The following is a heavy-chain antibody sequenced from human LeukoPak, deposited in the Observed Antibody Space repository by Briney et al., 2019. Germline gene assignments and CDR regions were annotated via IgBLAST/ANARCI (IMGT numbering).Heavy chain of an antibody. CDR3: ARGPDSGSYFAWFDP. CDR1: GGSFSGYY. Sequence: SETLSLTCAVYGGSFSGYYWSWVRQPPGKGLEWIGEINHRGSTNYNPSFKSRVAISVDTSRNQLSLKLSSVTAADTAVYYCARGPDSGSYFAWFDPWGQGTLVTVSS. V-gene: IGHV4-34*01. D-gene: IGHD3-10*01. CDR2: INHRGST. J-gene: IGHJ5*02.